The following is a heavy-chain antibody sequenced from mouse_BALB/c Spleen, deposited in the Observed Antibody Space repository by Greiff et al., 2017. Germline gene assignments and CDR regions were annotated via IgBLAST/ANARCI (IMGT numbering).Heavy chain of an antibody. Sequence: EVQLQESGGDLVKPGGSLKLSCAASGFTFSSYGMSWVRQTPDKRLEWVATISSGGSYTYYPDSVKGRFTISRDNAKNTLYLQMSSLKSEDTAMYYCARQATTPLFITTGAMDYWGQGTSVTVSS. CDR2: ISSGGSYT. CDR1: GFTFSSYG. D-gene: IGHD1-2*01. CDR3: ARQATTPLFITTGAMDY. J-gene: IGHJ4*01. V-gene: IGHV5-6*01.